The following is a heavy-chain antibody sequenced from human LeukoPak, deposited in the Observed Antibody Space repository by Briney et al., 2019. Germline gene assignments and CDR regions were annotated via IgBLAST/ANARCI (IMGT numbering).Heavy chain of an antibody. Sequence: GGSLRLSCAASGFTFSNHGMNWVRQAPGKGLEWVSSISSSSSYIYYADSVKGRFTISRDNAKNSLYLQMNSLRAEDTAVYYCARAYSGYDYNWFDPWGQGTLVTVSS. CDR2: ISSSSSYI. CDR1: GFTFSNHG. CDR3: ARAYSGYDYNWFDP. D-gene: IGHD5-12*01. V-gene: IGHV3-21*01. J-gene: IGHJ5*02.